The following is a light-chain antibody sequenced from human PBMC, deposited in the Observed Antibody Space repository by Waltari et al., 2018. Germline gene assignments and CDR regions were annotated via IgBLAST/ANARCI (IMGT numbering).Light chain of an antibody. V-gene: IGLV2-14*03. CDR1: SSDVGCYNY. Sequence: QSALTQPASVSGSPGQSITISGTGTSSDVGCYNYFSWYQQHPGKTPQLMIYDVNNRPSGVSSRFSGSKSGNTASLTISGLQAADEADYYCSSYTSRSTLVFGTGTKVTVL. CDR3: SSYTSRSTLV. CDR2: DVN. J-gene: IGLJ1*01.